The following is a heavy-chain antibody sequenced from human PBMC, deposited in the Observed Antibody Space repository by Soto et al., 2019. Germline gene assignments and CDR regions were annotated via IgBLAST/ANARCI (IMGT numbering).Heavy chain of an antibody. V-gene: IGHV1-18*04. D-gene: IGHD1-1*01. CDR1: GYTFTSYG. CDR2: ISAYNGNT. Sequence: PGESLKISCKASGYTFTSYGISWVRQAPGQGLEWMGWISAYNGNTNYAQKLQGRVTMTTDTSTSTAYMELRSLRSDDTAVYYCARDRTGTDWFDPWGQGTLVTVSS. J-gene: IGHJ5*02. CDR3: ARDRTGTDWFDP.